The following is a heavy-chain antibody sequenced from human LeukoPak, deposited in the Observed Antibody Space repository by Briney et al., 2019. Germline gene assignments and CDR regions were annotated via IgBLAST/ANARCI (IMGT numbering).Heavy chain of an antibody. V-gene: IGHV1-18*01. D-gene: IGHD3-22*01. Sequence: GASVKVSCKASGYTFTSYGISWVRQAPEQGLEWMGWISAYNGNTDYAQKLQGRVTMTTDTSTSTAYMELRSLRSDDTAVYYCARATMIVVVTESDAFDIWGQGTMVTVSS. CDR3: ARATMIVVVTESDAFDI. CDR1: GYTFTSYG. CDR2: ISAYNGNT. J-gene: IGHJ3*02.